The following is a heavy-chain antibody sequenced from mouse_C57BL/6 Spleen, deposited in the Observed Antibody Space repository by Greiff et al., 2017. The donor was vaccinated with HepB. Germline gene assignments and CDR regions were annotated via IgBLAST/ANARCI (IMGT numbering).Heavy chain of an antibody. CDR1: GFNIKNTY. CDR2: INPANGNT. D-gene: IGHD1-1*01. Sequence: EVQLQQSVAELVRPGASVKLSCTASGFNIKNTYMHWVKQRPEQGLEWIGRINPANGNTKYAPKFKGKATITADKSSNTAYLQLSSLTSEDTAIYYGAWNCYSRGYDAMDYWGQGTSVTVSS. V-gene: IGHV14-3*01. CDR3: AWNCYSRGYDAMDY. J-gene: IGHJ4*01.